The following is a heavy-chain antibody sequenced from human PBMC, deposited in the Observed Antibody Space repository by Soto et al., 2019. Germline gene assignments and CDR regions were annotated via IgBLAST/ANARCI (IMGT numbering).Heavy chain of an antibody. J-gene: IGHJ5*02. CDR3: AKGVTDVSGSQNWAWFDP. CDR2: IGGSGGST. D-gene: IGHD3-10*01. Sequence: GGSLRLSCAASGFTFSSYAMSWVRQAPGKGLQWVSAIGGSGGSTYYADSVKGRFTISRDNSKNTLYLQMNSLRAEDTAVYYCAKGVTDVSGSQNWAWFDPWGQGTLVTVSS. CDR1: GFTFSSYA. V-gene: IGHV3-23*01.